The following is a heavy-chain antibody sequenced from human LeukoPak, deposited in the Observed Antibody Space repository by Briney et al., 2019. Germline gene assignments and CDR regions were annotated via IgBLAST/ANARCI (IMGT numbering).Heavy chain of an antibody. CDR2: ISSSSYI. CDR1: GFTFSSYS. V-gene: IGHV3-21*01. Sequence: GGSLRLSCAASGFTFSSYSMNWVRQAPGKGLEWVSSISSSSYIYYADSVKGRFTISRDNAKNSLYLQMNSLRAEDTAVYYCARDSSIAARPLDYWGQGTLVTVSS. D-gene: IGHD6-6*01. CDR3: ARDSSIAARPLDY. J-gene: IGHJ4*02.